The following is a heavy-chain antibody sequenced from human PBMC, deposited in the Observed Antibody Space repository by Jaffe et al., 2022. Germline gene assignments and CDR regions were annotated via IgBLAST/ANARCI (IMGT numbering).Heavy chain of an antibody. CDR2: INPSGGNT. Sequence: QMQLVQSGAEVKRPGASVKVSCKASGYTFTTWWIHWVRQGPGQGLEWMGLINPSGGNTIYAQTFKDRVTMTRDTSTSTVYMDLSSLRSEDTAMYYCAVGLASGSKGRLDPWGQGTLVTVSS. V-gene: IGHV1-46*03. J-gene: IGHJ5*02. D-gene: IGHD3-10*01. CDR1: GYTFTTWW. CDR3: AVGLASGSKGRLDP.